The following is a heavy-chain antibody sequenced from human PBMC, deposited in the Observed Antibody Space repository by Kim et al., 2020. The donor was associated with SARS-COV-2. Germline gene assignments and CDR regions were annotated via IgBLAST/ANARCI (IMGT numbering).Heavy chain of an antibody. CDR1: GFTVSSNY. V-gene: IGHV3-53*01. Sequence: GGSLRLSCAASGFTVSSNYMSWVRQAPGKGLEWVSVIYSGGSTYYADSVKGRFTISRDNSKNTLYLQMNSLRAEDTAVYYCARGPMNWNDDYYYYGMDVWGQGTTVTVSS. J-gene: IGHJ6*02. CDR3: ARGPMNWNDDYYYYGMDV. CDR2: IYSGGST. D-gene: IGHD1-1*01.